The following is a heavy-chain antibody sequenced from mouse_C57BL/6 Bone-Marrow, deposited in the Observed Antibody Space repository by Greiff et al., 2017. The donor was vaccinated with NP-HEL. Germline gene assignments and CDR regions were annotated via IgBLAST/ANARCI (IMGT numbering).Heavy chain of an antibody. J-gene: IGHJ1*03. CDR1: GYTFTSYW. CDR3: ARSRDYGSSPYWYFDV. D-gene: IGHD1-1*01. CDR2: INPSNGGT. Sequence: QVQLKQPGTELVKPGASVKLSCKASGYTFTSYWMHWVKQRPGQGLEWIGNINPSNGGTNYNEKFKSKATLTVDKSSSTAYMQLSSLTSEDSAVYYCARSRDYGSSPYWYFDVWGTGTTVTVSS. V-gene: IGHV1-53*01.